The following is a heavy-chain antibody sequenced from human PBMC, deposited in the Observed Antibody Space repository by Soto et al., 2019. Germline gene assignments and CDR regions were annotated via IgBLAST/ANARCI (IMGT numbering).Heavy chain of an antibody. J-gene: IGHJ4*02. CDR3: ARDLDGSGSYYTDY. D-gene: IGHD3-10*01. V-gene: IGHV1-18*01. CDR1: CYTFTSTG. CDR2: ISGFNGKT. Sequence: ASVKVSCKASCYTFTSTGISWVRHAPGQGPEWMGWISGFNGKTNYAQKFQGRVTMTTDTSTTTAYMEVRSLTSDDTAVYYCARDLDGSGSYYTDYWGQGTLVTVSS.